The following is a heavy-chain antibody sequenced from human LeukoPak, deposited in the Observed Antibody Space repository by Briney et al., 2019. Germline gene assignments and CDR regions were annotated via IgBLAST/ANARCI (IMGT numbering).Heavy chain of an antibody. CDR3: VGHYDFWGAQDAGNYFDS. Sequence: PGGSLRLSCAASGFSFSGSAMHWVRQASGKGLEWVGRIGKKSKNYATTYAASVKGRFIISRDDSKSTAYLQMNSLKTEDTAVYYCVGHYDFWGAQDAGNYFDSWGQGTLVTVSS. J-gene: IGHJ5*01. CDR2: IGKKSKNYAT. D-gene: IGHD3-3*01. V-gene: IGHV3-73*01. CDR1: GFSFSGSA.